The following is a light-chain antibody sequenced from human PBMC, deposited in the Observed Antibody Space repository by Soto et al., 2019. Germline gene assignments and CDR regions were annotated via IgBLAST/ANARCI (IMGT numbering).Light chain of an antibody. Sequence: DIQMTQSPSTLSASVGDRVTITCRASQTIINWLAWYQQKPGKAPKLLIYKASTLEGEVPSRFSGSGSETEFTLTISSLQPDDFATYYCQHYNSYSEGFGQGTKVDIK. CDR3: QHYNSYSEG. V-gene: IGKV1-5*03. CDR2: KAS. J-gene: IGKJ1*01. CDR1: QTIINW.